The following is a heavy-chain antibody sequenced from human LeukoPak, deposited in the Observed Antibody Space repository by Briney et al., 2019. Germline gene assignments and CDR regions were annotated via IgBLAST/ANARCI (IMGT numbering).Heavy chain of an antibody. D-gene: IGHD3-16*02. Sequence: PGGSLRLSCAASGFTFSSYEMNWVRQAPGKGLEWVSYISSSGSTIYYADSVKGRFTISRDNAENSLYLQMNSLRAEDTAVYYCARAVAFGGVIAYFDYWGQGTLVTVSS. V-gene: IGHV3-48*03. CDR2: ISSSGSTI. CDR3: ARAVAFGGVIAYFDY. CDR1: GFTFSSYE. J-gene: IGHJ4*02.